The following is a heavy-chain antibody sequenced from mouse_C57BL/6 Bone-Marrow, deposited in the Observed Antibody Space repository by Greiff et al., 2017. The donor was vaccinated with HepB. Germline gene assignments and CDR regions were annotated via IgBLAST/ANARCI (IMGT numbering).Heavy chain of an antibody. J-gene: IGHJ3*01. V-gene: IGHV6-6*01. CDR3: TRHPLRLEAY. D-gene: IGHD3-2*02. CDR1: GFIFSDAW. Sequence: EVKLEESGGGLVQPGGSMKLSCAASGFIFSDAWMDWVRQSPEKGLEWVAEIRNKANNHATYYAESVKGRFTISRDDSKSSVYLQMNSLRAEDTGIYYCTRHPLRLEAYWGQGTLVTVSA. CDR2: IRNKANNHAT.